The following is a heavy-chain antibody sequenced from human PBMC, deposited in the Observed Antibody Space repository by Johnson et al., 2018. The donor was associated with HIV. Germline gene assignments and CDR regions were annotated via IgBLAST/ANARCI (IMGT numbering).Heavy chain of an antibody. J-gene: IGHJ3*02. CDR3: ARESRDGPNLRAFDI. D-gene: IGHD5-24*01. CDR1: GFIFRSYD. V-gene: IGHV3-13*01. CDR2: IGKVSDT. Sequence: VQLVESGGGLVQPGGSLRLSCAASGFIFRSYDMNWVRQTAGKGLAWVSAIGKVSDTYYSDSVKGRFSMSRENVKNSLYLQMNNLRAGDTAVYFCARESRDGPNLRAFDIWVQGTTVIVSS.